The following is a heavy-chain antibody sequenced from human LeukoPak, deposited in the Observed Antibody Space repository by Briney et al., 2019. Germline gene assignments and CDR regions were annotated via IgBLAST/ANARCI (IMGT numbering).Heavy chain of an antibody. CDR3: ARVLTVNWFDP. J-gene: IGHJ5*02. CDR1: GGSISSGDYY. V-gene: IGHV4-30-4*08. CDR2: IYYSGST. Sequence: SQTLSLTCTVSGGSISSGDYYWSWIRQPPGKGLEWIGYIYYSGSTYYNPSLTSRVTISVDTSKNQFSLKLSSVTAADTAVYYCARVLTVNWFDPWGQGTLVTVSS. D-gene: IGHD3-9*01.